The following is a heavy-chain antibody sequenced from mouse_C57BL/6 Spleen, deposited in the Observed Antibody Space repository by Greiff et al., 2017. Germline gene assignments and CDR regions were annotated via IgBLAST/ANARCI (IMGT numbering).Heavy chain of an antibody. J-gene: IGHJ3*01. CDR1: GFSLTSYG. CDR3: ATPYYSNYGFAY. D-gene: IGHD2-5*01. CDR2: IWRGGST. V-gene: IGHV2-5*01. Sequence: VKLMESGPGLVQPSQSLSITCTVSGFSLTSYGVHWVRQSSGMGLEWLGVIWRGGSTDYIAAFMSRLSITKDNSKSQVFFRMNSLQANNTTIYYCATPYYSNYGFAYWGQGTLVTVSA.